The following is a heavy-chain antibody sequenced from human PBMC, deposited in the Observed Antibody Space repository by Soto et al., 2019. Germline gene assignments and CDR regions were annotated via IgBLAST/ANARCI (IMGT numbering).Heavy chain of an antibody. Sequence: PSETLSLTCTVSGGSITNSYDYWSWVRQNPGKGLEWIGHIFHSGRTYYNPSLTGRISILVDTSMNQFSLNLNSVTAADTAVYYCARWVEVSLDYFDSWGQGIPVTVS. D-gene: IGHD2-15*01. CDR2: IFHSGRT. V-gene: IGHV4-31*03. CDR1: GGSITNSYDY. CDR3: ARWVEVSLDYFDS. J-gene: IGHJ4*02.